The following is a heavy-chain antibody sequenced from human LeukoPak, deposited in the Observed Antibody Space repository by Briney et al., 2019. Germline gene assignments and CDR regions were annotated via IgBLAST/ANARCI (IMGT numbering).Heavy chain of an antibody. V-gene: IGHV3-74*01. CDR2: IKTDVTST. D-gene: IGHD1-14*01. CDR3: TTTRPDY. J-gene: IGHJ4*02. CDR1: GFTFSDYL. Sequence: GGSLRLSCAVSGFTFSDYLMHWVRQAPGKGLGWVSRIKTDVTSTDYAGSVKGGVTISRDNAKNTLYLQMESLRADDTAVYYCTTTRPDYWGRGTLVTVSS.